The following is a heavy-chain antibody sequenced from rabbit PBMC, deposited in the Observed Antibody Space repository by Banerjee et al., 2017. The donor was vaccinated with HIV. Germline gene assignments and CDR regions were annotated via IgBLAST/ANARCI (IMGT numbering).Heavy chain of an antibody. J-gene: IGHJ6*01. V-gene: IGHV1S45*01. CDR1: GFSFSGSYW. CDR3: ARGTSGNDYLYYGMDL. D-gene: IGHD1-1*01. CDR2: IYAGSSGST. Sequence: QEQLEESGGDLVKPEGSLTLTCTASGFSFSGSYWICWVRQAPGKGLEWIACIYAGSSGSTYYASWAKGRFTISKTSSTTVTLQMTSLTAADTATYFCARGTSGNDYLYYGMDLWGQGTLVTVS.